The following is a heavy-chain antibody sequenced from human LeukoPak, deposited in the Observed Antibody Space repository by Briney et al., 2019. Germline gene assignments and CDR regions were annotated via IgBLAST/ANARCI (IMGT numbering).Heavy chain of an antibody. CDR3: AKDRIAAAGTTRSFGY. CDR2: INADNGNT. J-gene: IGHJ4*02. V-gene: IGHV1-3*01. CDR1: GYTFTNYA. Sequence: GASVKVSCKASGYTFTNYAIHWVRQAPGQRLEWMGWINADNGNTKYSQKFQGRVTITRDTSASTAYMELSSLRSEDTAVYYCAKDRIAAAGTTRSFGYWGQGTLVTVSS. D-gene: IGHD6-13*01.